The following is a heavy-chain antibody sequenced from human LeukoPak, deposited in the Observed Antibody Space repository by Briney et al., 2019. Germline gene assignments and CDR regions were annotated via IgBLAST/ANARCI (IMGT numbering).Heavy chain of an antibody. CDR3: ARGSYDSSAHDAFDI. Sequence: GGSLRLSCAASGFTFSSYDMHWVRQATGKGLEWVSAIGTAGDTYYPGSVKGRFTISRENAKNSLYLQMNSLRAGDTAVYYCARGSYDSSAHDAFDIWGQGTMVTVSS. D-gene: IGHD3-22*01. CDR2: IGTAGDT. CDR1: GFTFSSYD. V-gene: IGHV3-13*01. J-gene: IGHJ3*02.